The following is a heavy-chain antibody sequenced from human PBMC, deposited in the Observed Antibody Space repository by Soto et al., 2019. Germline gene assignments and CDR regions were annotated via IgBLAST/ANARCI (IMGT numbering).Heavy chain of an antibody. J-gene: IGHJ2*01. CDR1: GYTFTNYA. D-gene: IGHD1-26*01. Sequence: ASVKVSCKASGYTFTNYAMHWVRQAPGQRLEWMGWINAGNGNTKYSQKFQGRVTITRDTSASTAYMELSSLRSEDTAVYYRARGGSLYWYFDLGGLGTLVTSPQ. CDR2: INAGNGNT. V-gene: IGHV1-3*01. CDR3: ARGGSLYWYFDL.